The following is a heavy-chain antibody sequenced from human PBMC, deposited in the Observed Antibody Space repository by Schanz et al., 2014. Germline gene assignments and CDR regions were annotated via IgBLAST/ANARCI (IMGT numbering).Heavy chain of an antibody. D-gene: IGHD4-17*01. J-gene: IGHJ4*02. CDR1: GFTFSSYA. V-gene: IGHV3-21*01. CDR2: ISSSGSYI. CDR3: ARPRFDYGEVDY. Sequence: VQLVESGGGVVQPGRSLRLSCAASGFTFSSYAMHWVRQAPGKGLEWVSSISSSGSYIHYADSVKGRFTISRDNAKNTLYLQMNSLRAEDTAVYYCARPRFDYGEVDYWGQGTLVTVSS.